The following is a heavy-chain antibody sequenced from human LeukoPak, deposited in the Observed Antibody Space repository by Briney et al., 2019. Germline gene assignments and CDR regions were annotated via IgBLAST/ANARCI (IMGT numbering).Heavy chain of an antibody. CDR3: ARGLSRYYYGSGYDY. V-gene: IGHV4-34*01. D-gene: IGHD3-10*01. CDR2: INHSGST. Sequence: KSSETLSLTCAVYGGSFSGYYWSWIRQPPGKGLEWIGEINHSGSTNYNPSLKSRVTISVDTSKNQFSLKLSSVTAADTAVYYCARGLSRYYYGSGYDYWGQGTLVTVSS. CDR1: GGSFSGYY. J-gene: IGHJ4*02.